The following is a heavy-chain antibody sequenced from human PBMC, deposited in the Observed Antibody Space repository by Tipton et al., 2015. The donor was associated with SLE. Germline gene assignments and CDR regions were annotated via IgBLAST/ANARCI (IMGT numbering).Heavy chain of an antibody. D-gene: IGHD7-27*01. CDR2: IIPIFGTA. J-gene: IGHJ4*02. CDR3: ARGGGLWGTLDY. Sequence: QSGPEVKKPGSSVKVSCKASGGTFSSYAISWVRQAPGQGLEWMGGIIPIFGTANYAQKFQGRVTMTRNTSISTAYMELSSLRSEDTAVYYCARGGGLWGTLDYWGQGTLVTVSS. CDR1: GGTFSSYA. V-gene: IGHV1-69*05.